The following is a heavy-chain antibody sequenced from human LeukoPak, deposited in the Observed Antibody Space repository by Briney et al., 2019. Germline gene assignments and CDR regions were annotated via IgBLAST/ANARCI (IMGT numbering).Heavy chain of an antibody. J-gene: IGHJ4*02. CDR3: AKHGEAYGDSKTDY. CDR2: ISGSGGST. V-gene: IGHV3-23*01. CDR1: GFTFSSYS. D-gene: IGHD4-17*01. Sequence: GGSLRLSCAASGFTFSSYSMNWVRQAPGKGLEWVSVISGSGGSTYYPDSVKGRFTISRDNSKNTLYMQMNSLRAEDTAVYYCAKHGEAYGDSKTDYWGQGTQVTVSS.